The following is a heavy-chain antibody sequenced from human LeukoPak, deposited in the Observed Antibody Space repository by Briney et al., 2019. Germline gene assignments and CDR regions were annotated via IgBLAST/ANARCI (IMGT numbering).Heavy chain of an antibody. CDR2: ICWNMGRI. CDR3: AKDFAPLPAAGDY. V-gene: IGHV3-9*01. Sequence: GGCLRLSSAASGFTLYDYAMHCVRAALGEGVEWGSGICWNMGRIGYADTVKGRFTHSRNHSKNSLYLQINSLRTEDTALYYCAKDFAPLPAAGDYWGQGTLGNVSS. J-gene: IGHJ4*02. D-gene: IGHD6-13*01. CDR1: GFTLYDYA.